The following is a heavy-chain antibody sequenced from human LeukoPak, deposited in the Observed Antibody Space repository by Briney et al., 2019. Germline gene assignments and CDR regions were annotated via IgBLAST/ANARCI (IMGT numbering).Heavy chain of an antibody. CDR2: IYSGGST. D-gene: IGHD6-13*01. CDR1: GFTFSSYA. J-gene: IGHJ3*02. V-gene: IGHV3-66*01. Sequence: GGSLRLSCAASGFTFSSYAMSWVRQAPGKGLEWVSVIYSGGSTYYADSVKGRFTISRENAKNSLYLQMNSLRAGDTAVYYCARAVRGIAAAGTDAFDIWGQGTMVTVSS. CDR3: ARAVRGIAAAGTDAFDI.